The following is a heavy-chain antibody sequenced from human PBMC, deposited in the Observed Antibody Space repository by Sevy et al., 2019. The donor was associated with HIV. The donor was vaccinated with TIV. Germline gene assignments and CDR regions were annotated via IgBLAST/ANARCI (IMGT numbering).Heavy chain of an antibody. CDR3: AGENAWGRGYS. J-gene: IGHJ4*02. V-gene: IGHV4-59*08. Sequence: SETLSLTCTVSGGSITSLCWNLVRQPPGKGLEWIANIYYNGHINYNPSLKSRVTLSLDTSKNQFSLRLSSVTAADTAMYYCAGENAWGRGYSWGQGTLVTVSS. CDR2: IYYNGHI. CDR1: GGSITSLC. D-gene: IGHD1-26*01.